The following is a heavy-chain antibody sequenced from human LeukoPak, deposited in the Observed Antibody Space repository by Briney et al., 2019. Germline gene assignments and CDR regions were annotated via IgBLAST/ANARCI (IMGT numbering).Heavy chain of an antibody. V-gene: IGHV1-18*01. Sequence: ASVKVSCKASGYTFTSYGISWVRQAPGQGLEWMGWISAYNGNTNYAQKLQGRVTMTTDTSTSTAYMELRSLRSDDTAVYYCARDTESQRFSGYYDYWGQGTLVTVSS. D-gene: IGHD3-22*01. CDR1: GYTFTSYG. CDR3: ARDTESQRFSGYYDY. CDR2: ISAYNGNT. J-gene: IGHJ4*02.